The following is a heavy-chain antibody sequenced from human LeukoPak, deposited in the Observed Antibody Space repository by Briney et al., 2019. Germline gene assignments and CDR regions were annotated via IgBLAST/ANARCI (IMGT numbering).Heavy chain of an antibody. CDR2: INAGNGNT. CDR1: GYTFTSYA. V-gene: IGHV1-3*01. CDR3: ARALLFYGDYFDY. Sequence: ASVKVSCKASGYTFTSYAMHWVRQAPGQRLEWMGWINAGNGNTKYSQKFQGRATITGDTSASTAYMELSSLRSEDTAVYYCARALLFYGDYFDYWGQGTLVTVSS. D-gene: IGHD4-17*01. J-gene: IGHJ4*02.